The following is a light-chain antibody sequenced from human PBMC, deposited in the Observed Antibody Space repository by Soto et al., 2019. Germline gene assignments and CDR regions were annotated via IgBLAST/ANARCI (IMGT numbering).Light chain of an antibody. J-gene: IGLJ1*01. Sequence: QSVLTQPPSVSGAPGQRVTISCTGTSSSIGAGYDVHWYQQLPGTAPKLLIYGNSNRPSGVPDRFSGSKSGTSASLAITGLQAEDEADYYCQSYDSSLIYVFGTGTKVTVL. CDR3: QSYDSSLIYV. V-gene: IGLV1-40*01. CDR1: SSSIGAGYD. CDR2: GNS.